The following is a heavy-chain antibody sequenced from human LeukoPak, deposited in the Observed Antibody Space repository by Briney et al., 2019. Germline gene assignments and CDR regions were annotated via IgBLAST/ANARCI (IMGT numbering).Heavy chain of an antibody. V-gene: IGHV3-30*02. D-gene: IGHD2-2*01. Sequence: GGSLRLSCAASGFTFSSYGMHWVRQAPGKGLEWVAFIRYDGGNKYYADSVKGRFTISRDNSQNTLYLQMNSLRAEDTAVYYCAREYCSSTSCYAGLYYFDYWGQGTLVTVSS. J-gene: IGHJ4*02. CDR2: IRYDGGNK. CDR1: GFTFSSYG. CDR3: AREYCSSTSCYAGLYYFDY.